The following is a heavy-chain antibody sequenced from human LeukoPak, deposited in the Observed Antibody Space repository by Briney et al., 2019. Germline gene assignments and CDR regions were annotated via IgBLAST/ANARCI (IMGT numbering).Heavy chain of an antibody. V-gene: IGHV3-23*01. CDR3: AKRRSPMVRGVNVDY. CDR1: GFTFSNAW. J-gene: IGHJ4*02. Sequence: GGSLRLSCAASGFTFSNAWMSWVRQAPGKGLEWVSSISSTGGTTYYADSVKGRFTISRDNSKNTLYLQMNSLRAEDTAVYYCAKRRSPMVRGVNVDYWGQGTLVTVSS. CDR2: ISSTGGTT. D-gene: IGHD3-10*01.